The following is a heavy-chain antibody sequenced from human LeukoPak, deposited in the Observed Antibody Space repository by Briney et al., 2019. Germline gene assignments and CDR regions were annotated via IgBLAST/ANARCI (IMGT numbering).Heavy chain of an antibody. Sequence: GSLRLSCAASGFTFSSYSMNWVRQAPGKGLEWVSSINSSSSYIYYADSVKGRFTISRDNAKNSLYLQMNSLRAEDTAVYYCARDQSGQDDFWSGYPKQFDYWGQGTLVTVSS. J-gene: IGHJ4*02. CDR2: INSSSSYI. V-gene: IGHV3-21*01. CDR1: GFTFSSYS. CDR3: ARDQSGQDDFWSGYPKQFDY. D-gene: IGHD3-3*01.